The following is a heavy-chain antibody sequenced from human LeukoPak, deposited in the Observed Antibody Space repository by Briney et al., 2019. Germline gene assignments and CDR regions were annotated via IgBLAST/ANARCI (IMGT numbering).Heavy chain of an antibody. CDR1: GGSITRSSYY. Sequence: SETLSLTCTVSGGSITRSSYYWAWIRQPPGKGLEWIGDMYYSGNTYYNPSLMSRVTISADSSKNQFSLNLTSVTGADTAVYYCAGHGSGSYLGAFDIWGQGTMVTVSS. CDR2: MYYSGNT. D-gene: IGHD3-10*01. CDR3: AGHGSGSYLGAFDI. V-gene: IGHV4-39*01. J-gene: IGHJ3*02.